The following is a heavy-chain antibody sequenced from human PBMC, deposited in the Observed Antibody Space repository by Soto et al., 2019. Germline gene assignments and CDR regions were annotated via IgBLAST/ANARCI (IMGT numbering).Heavy chain of an antibody. J-gene: IGHJ6*03. Sequence: GASVKVSCKASGGTFSSYTISWVRQAPGQGLEWMGRIIPILGIANYAQKFQGRVTITADKSTSTAYMELSSLRSEDTAVYYCARSGMYYYYMDVWGKGTTVTVSS. CDR3: ARSGMYYYYMDV. CDR2: IIPILGIA. V-gene: IGHV1-69*02. CDR1: GGTFSSYT.